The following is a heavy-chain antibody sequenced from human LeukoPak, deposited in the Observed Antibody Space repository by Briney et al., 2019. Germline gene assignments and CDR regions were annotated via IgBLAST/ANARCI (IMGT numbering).Heavy chain of an antibody. J-gene: IGHJ3*02. CDR1: GFTFSNYW. CDR2: IKQDGSEK. CDR3: ARDYSPIYDILTGYYMAGAFDI. V-gene: IGHV3-7*01. Sequence: PGRSLRLSCAASGFTFSNYWMSRVRQAPGKGLEWVANIKQDGSEKYYVDSVKGRFTISRDNAKNSLYLQMNSLRAEDTAVYYCARDYSPIYDILTGYYMAGAFDIWGQGAMVTVSS. D-gene: IGHD3-9*01.